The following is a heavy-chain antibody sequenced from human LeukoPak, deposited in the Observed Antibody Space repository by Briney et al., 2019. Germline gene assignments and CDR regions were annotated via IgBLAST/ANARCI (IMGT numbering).Heavy chain of an antibody. D-gene: IGHD6-13*01. CDR3: ARVGNSSSWYRVGYYYYYMDG. CDR1: GYTFTSYD. J-gene: IGHJ6*03. Sequence: ASVKVSCKASGYTFTSYDINWVRQATGQGLEWMGWMNPNSGNTGYAQKFQGRVTMTRNTSISTAYMELSSLRSEDTAVYYCARVGNSSSWYRVGYYYYYMDGWGKGTTVTGFS. V-gene: IGHV1-8*01. CDR2: MNPNSGNT.